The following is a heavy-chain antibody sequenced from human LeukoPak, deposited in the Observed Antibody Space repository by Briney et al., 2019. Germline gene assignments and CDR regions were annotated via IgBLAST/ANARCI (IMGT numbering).Heavy chain of an antibody. J-gene: IGHJ4*02. CDR3: ARDIYTATNIQVFDY. Sequence: SVKVSCKASGGTFSSYAISWVRQAPGQGLEWMGGIIPIFGTANYAQKFQGRVTITTDESTSTAYMELSSLRSEDTAVYYCARDIYTATNIQVFDYWGQGTLVTVSS. CDR2: IIPIFGTA. D-gene: IGHD4-17*01. CDR1: GGTFSSYA. V-gene: IGHV1-69*05.